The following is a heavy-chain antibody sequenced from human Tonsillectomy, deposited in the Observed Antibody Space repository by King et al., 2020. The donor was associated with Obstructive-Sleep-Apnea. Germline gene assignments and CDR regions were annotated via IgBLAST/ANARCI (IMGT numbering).Heavy chain of an antibody. CDR3: ARGVRTYYYDSSGYDYFDY. V-gene: IGHV1-18*01. Sequence: QLVQSGAEVKKPGASVRVSCKASGYTFTNYGISWVRQAPGQGLEWMGWSSAYNGNTNYAQNLQGRVTMTTDTSTSTAYMELRGLRSDDTAVYYCARGVRTYYYDSSGYDYFDYWGQGTLVTVSS. J-gene: IGHJ4*02. CDR1: GYTFTNYG. CDR2: SSAYNGNT. D-gene: IGHD3-22*01.